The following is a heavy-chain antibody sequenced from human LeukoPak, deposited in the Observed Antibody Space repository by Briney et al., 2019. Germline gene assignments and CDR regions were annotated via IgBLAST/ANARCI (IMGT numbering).Heavy chain of an antibody. D-gene: IGHD5-12*01. Sequence: GESLRISCAASGFTFNTFWMSWVRRATGRGVEWVATIKEAGSESTNVDSVKDRFTISRDNAKHSLYLQVNSLRAEDTAVYYCARTVATRSFDYWGQGTLVTVSS. J-gene: IGHJ4*02. CDR2: IKEAGSES. CDR3: ARTVATRSFDY. V-gene: IGHV3-7*01. CDR1: GFTFNTFW.